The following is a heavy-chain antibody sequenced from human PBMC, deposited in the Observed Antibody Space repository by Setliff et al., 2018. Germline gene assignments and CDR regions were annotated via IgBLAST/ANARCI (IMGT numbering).Heavy chain of an antibody. J-gene: IGHJ3*02. CDR2: IYYSGTT. CDR3: ARRGYYYGWGDSNAFDI. D-gene: IGHD3-10*01. V-gene: IGHV4-39*01. Sequence: SETLSLPCTVSGGSISTSSYWGWIRQPPGKGLEWIGSIYYSGTTYYNPSLKSRVTISVDTSKNQFSLKLSSVTAADTAVYYCARRGYYYGWGDSNAFDIWGQGTMVTVSS. CDR1: GGSISTSSY.